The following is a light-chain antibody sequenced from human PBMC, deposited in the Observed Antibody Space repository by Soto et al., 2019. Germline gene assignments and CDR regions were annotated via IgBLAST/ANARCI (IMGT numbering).Light chain of an antibody. CDR1: QDITNY. V-gene: IGKV1-33*01. Sequence: DIQMTQSPSSLSASVGDRVTITCQASQDITNYLNWYQQKPGKAPQLLIYDASNLETGVPSRFSGSGSGTDFTFTIRSLQPEDIATYYCQQYDYLPLTFGGGTKVDIE. CDR2: DAS. CDR3: QQYDYLPLT. J-gene: IGKJ4*01.